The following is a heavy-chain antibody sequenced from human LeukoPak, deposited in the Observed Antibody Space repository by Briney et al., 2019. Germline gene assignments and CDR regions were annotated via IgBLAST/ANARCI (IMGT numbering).Heavy chain of an antibody. D-gene: IGHD3-10*01. CDR1: GFTFSRYS. CDR2: ISSSSSYI. J-gene: IGHJ4*02. V-gene: IGHV3-21*04. Sequence: GGSLRHSCAASGFTFSRYSMNWVRQAPGKGLEWVSSISSSSSYIYYADSVKGRFTISRDNAKNSLYLQMNSLRSDDTAVYYCARDSRKYGSGSYWVVWGQGTLVTVSS. CDR3: ARDSRKYGSGSYWVV.